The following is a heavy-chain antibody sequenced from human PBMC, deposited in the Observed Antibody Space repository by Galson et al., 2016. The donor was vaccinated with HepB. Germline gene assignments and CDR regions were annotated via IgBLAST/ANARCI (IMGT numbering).Heavy chain of an antibody. CDR2: IDPSDSYT. J-gene: IGHJ6*02. D-gene: IGHD5-24*01. Sequence: QSGAEVKRPGESLRISCKDSGYNFTNYWISWVRQMPGKGLEWMGRIDPSDSYTNYSPSFQGHVTISADKSISTAYLQWSSLKASDNAMYYCARHKKLATTDYDYYGMVVWGQGTTVTVSS. V-gene: IGHV5-10-1*01. CDR3: ARHKKLATTDYDYYGMVV. CDR1: GYNFTNYW.